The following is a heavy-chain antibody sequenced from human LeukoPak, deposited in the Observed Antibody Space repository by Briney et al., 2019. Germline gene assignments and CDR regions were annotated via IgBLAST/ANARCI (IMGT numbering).Heavy chain of an antibody. CDR2: ISETGSTI. D-gene: IGHD5-18*01. J-gene: IGHJ4*02. CDR1: GFIFSDLE. Sequence: GGSLRLSCVASGFIFSDLEMHWVRQALGKGLEWISFISETGSTIYYADSVTGRFTISRDNAKNSLYLQMDSLRDEDTALYYCVRGYTPDYWGQGALVTVSS. V-gene: IGHV3-48*03. CDR3: VRGYTPDY.